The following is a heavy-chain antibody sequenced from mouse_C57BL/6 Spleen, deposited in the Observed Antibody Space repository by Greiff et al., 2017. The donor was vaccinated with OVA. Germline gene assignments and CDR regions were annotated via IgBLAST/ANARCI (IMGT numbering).Heavy chain of an antibody. J-gene: IGHJ2*01. CDR2: FYPGSGSI. V-gene: IGHV1-62-2*01. D-gene: IGHD2-1*01. CDR3: ARHEESGNYAVGVFDY. Sequence: VQVVESGAELVKPGASVKLSCKASGYTFTEYTIHWVKQRSGQGLEWIGWFYPGSGSIKYNEKFKDKATLTADKSSSTGYMELSRLTSEDSAVYFCARHEESGNYAVGVFDYWGQGTTLTVSS. CDR1: GYTFTEYT.